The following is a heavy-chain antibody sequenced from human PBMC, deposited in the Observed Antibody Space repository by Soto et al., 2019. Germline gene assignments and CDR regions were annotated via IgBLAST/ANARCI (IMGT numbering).Heavy chain of an antibody. J-gene: IGHJ6*02. V-gene: IGHV4-59*01. Sequence: QVQLQESGPGLVKPSETMSLTCTISGDSINNYFWNWIRQTPGKGLEWIGYISYSGSTSYNPSLQSRVTISSDTSKNHFSLKLSSVTAADTAVYYCARARQRDTGRGLDVWGXGXXXTVS. CDR1: GDSINNYF. CDR2: ISYSGST. D-gene: IGHD5-18*01. CDR3: ARARQRDTGRGLDV.